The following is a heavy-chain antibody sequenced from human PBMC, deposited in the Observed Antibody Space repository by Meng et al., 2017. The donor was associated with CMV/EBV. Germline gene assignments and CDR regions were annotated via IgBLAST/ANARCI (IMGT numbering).Heavy chain of an antibody. CDR2: ISWNSGSI. V-gene: IGHV3-9*01. CDR1: GFTFDDYA. J-gene: IGHJ6*02. D-gene: IGHD3-10*01. Sequence: SLKISCAASGFTFDDYAMHWVRQAPGKGLEWVSGISWNSGSIGYADSVKGRFTISRDNAKNSLYLQMNSLRAEDTALYYCAKDLTKGFDGMYVWGQGTTVTVSS. CDR3: AKDLTKGFDGMYV.